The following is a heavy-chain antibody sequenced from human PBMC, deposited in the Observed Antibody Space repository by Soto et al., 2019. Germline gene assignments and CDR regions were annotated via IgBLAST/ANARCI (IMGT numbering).Heavy chain of an antibody. Sequence: SETLSLTCTVSGGSISRGGYYWSWIRQHPGKGLEWIGYIYYSGSTSYNPSLKSRVTISVDTSKNQFSLKLSSVTAADTAVYYCARDKREAGSYYFDYWGQGTLVTVSS. CDR3: ARDKREAGSYYFDY. CDR1: GGSISRGGYY. V-gene: IGHV4-31*03. CDR2: IYYSGST. D-gene: IGHD3-10*01. J-gene: IGHJ4*02.